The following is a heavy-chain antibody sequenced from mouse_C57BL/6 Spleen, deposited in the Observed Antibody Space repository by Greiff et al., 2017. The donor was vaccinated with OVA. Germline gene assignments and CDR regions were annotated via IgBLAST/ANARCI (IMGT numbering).Heavy chain of an antibody. CDR2: IDPETGGT. CDR3: TKNYDYDEEGYAMDY. Sequence: QVQLQQSGAELVRPGASVTLSCKASGYKFTDYEMHWVKQTPVHGLEWIGAIDPETGGTAYNQKFKGKAILTADKSSSTAYMELRSLTSEDSAVYYCTKNYDYDEEGYAMDYWGQGTSVTVSS. V-gene: IGHV1-15*01. J-gene: IGHJ4*01. CDR1: GYKFTDYE. D-gene: IGHD2-4*01.